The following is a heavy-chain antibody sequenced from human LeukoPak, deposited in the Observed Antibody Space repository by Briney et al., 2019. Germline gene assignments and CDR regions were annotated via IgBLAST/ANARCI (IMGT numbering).Heavy chain of an antibody. J-gene: IGHJ6*03. CDR2: ISDSGGST. Sequence: GGSLRLSCAASGFTFSSSAMSWVRQAPGKGLEWVSGISDSGGSTYYADSVKGRFTISRDNSKNTLYLQMNSLRAEDTAVYYCAKQGRDWLRDYYYYMDVWGKGTTVTISS. CDR1: GFTFSSSA. D-gene: IGHD3-9*01. V-gene: IGHV3-23*01. CDR3: AKQGRDWLRDYYYYMDV.